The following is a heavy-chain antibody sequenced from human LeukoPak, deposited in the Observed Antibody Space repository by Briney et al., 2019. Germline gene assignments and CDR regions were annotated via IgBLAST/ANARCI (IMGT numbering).Heavy chain of an antibody. Sequence: PSETLSLTCTVSGGSITSNYWSWLRQPPGKGLEWLGYIFYSGNTNYNPSLKSRVTISLDMSKTQFSLKLSSVTAADTAVYYCARLLLSVTTSAIWYFDLWGRGTLVTVSS. CDR2: IFYSGNT. CDR3: ARLLLSVTTSAIWYFDL. CDR1: GGSITSNY. J-gene: IGHJ2*01. V-gene: IGHV4-59*08. D-gene: IGHD4-17*01.